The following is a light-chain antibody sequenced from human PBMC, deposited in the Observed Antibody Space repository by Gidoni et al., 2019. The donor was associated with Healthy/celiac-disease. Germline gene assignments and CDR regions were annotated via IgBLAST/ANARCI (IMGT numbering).Light chain of an antibody. CDR2: AAS. J-gene: IGKJ4*01. V-gene: IGKV1D-12*01. CDR1: QGISSW. CDR3: QQANSFQLT. Sequence: DIQMTQSPSSVSASVGDRVTITCRASQGISSWLAWSQQKPGKAPKLLIYAASSLQSGVPSRFSGSGSGTDFTLTISSLQPEDFATYYCQQANSFQLTFGGGTKVEIK.